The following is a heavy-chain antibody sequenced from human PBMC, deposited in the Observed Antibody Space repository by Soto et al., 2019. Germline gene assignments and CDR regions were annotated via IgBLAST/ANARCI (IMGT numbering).Heavy chain of an antibody. J-gene: IGHJ6*02. Sequence: LRLSCAASGFTFSSYSMNWVRQAPGKGLEWVSYISSSSSTIYYADSVKGRFTVSRDNAKNSLYLQMNSLRDEDTAVYYCARDRISCSGGSCYLHLYGMDVWGQGTTVTVSS. V-gene: IGHV3-48*02. CDR3: ARDRISCSGGSCYLHLYGMDV. CDR2: ISSSSSTI. CDR1: GFTFSSYS. D-gene: IGHD2-15*01.